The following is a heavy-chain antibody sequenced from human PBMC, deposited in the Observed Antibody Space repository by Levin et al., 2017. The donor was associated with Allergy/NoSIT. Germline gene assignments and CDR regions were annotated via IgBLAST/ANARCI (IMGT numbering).Heavy chain of an antibody. CDR2: ISAYNGET. CDR1: GYTFTSFG. J-gene: IGHJ4*02. Sequence: GESLKISCKAFGYTFTSFGISWVRQAPGQGLEWMGWISAYNGETDYAQNLQGRVTMTTDISTSTAYMELRSLRSDDTAVYYCVRDLGDHSNNWIFFDYWGQGILVTVSS. D-gene: IGHD1-1*01. CDR3: VRDLGDHSNNWIFFDY. V-gene: IGHV1-18*01.